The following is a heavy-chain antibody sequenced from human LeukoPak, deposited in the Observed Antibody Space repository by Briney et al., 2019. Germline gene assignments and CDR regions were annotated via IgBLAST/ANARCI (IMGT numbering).Heavy chain of an antibody. D-gene: IGHD1-1*01. Sequence: PSQTLSLTCAVSGGSISSGGYSWSWIRQPPGKGLEWIGYIYHSGSTYYNPSLKSRVTISVDTSKNQFSLKLSSVTAADTAVYYCAWSLEPDAFDIWGQETMVTVSS. CDR1: GGSISSGGYS. V-gene: IGHV4-30-2*01. CDR2: IYHSGST. CDR3: AWSLEPDAFDI. J-gene: IGHJ3*02.